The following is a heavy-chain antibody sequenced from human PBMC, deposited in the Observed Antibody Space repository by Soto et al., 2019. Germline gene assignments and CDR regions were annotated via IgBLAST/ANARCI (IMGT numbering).Heavy chain of an antibody. CDR3: TRHTSLLYDSSGAYYFDY. V-gene: IGHV3-73*01. J-gene: IGHJ4*02. Sequence: AGGSLRLSCAASGFTFSGSAMHWFRQASGKGLEWVGRIRSKANSYATAYAASVKGRFTISRDDSKNTAYLQMNSLKTEDTAVYYCTRHTSLLYDSSGAYYFDYWGQGTLVTVSS. CDR2: IRSKANSYAT. D-gene: IGHD3-22*01. CDR1: GFTFSGSA.